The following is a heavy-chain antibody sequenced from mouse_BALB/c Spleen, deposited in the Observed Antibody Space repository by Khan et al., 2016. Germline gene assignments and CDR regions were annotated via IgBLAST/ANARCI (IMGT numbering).Heavy chain of an antibody. V-gene: IGHV3-1*02. CDR1: VYSITSGYS. Sequence: EVQLQESGPDLVKPSQSLSLTCTVTVYSITSGYSWHWIRQFPGNKLEWMGYMHSSGSTNYSPSLTSRISITRDTSNNQFFLQLSSVTTEDTATYYCARYGYYAIDYWGQGTSVTVSS. J-gene: IGHJ4*01. CDR3: ARYGYYAIDY. CDR2: MHSSGST. D-gene: IGHD1-1*02.